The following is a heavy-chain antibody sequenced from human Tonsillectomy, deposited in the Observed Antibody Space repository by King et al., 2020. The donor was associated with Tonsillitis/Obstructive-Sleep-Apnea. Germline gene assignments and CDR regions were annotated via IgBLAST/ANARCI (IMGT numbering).Heavy chain of an antibody. D-gene: IGHD3-3*01. CDR1: GFTFSSYA. J-gene: IGHJ4*02. Sequence: HVQLVESGGGVVQPGRSLRLSCAASGFTFSSYAMHWVRQAPGKGLEWVAIISYDGSNKYYADSVKGRFTISRDNSKNTMYLQMNSLRTEDTAMYYCASLTPWPPTIYDFWSGNDYWGQGTLVTVSS. CDR2: ISYDGSNK. CDR3: ASLTPWPPTIYDFWSGNDY. V-gene: IGHV3-30*04.